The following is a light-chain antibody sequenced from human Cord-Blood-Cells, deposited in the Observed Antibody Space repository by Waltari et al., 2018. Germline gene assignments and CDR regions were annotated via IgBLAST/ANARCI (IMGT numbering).Light chain of an antibody. CDR3: SSYTSSSASWV. CDR2: DVS. Sequence: QSALTQPASVSGSPGQSITISCTATSSDVGGYNYVSCYQQHPGKAPKLMIYDVSKRPSGVSNRFSVTKSGTTASLTISGLQAEAEADYYCSSYTSSSASWVFGGGTKLTVL. J-gene: IGLJ3*02. V-gene: IGLV2-14*01. CDR1: SSDVGGYNY.